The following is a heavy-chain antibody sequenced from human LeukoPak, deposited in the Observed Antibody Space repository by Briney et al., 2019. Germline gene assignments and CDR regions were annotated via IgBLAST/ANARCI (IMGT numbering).Heavy chain of an antibody. V-gene: IGHV3-30*03. CDR3: ASPMGYDILTGLDFDY. D-gene: IGHD3-9*01. CDR1: GFTFSSYG. J-gene: IGHJ4*02. CDR2: ISYDGSNK. Sequence: GGSLRLSCAASGFTFSSYGMHWVRQAPGKGLEWVAVISYDGSNKYYADSVKGRFTISRDNPKNTLYLQMNSLRAEDTAVYYCASPMGYDILTGLDFDYWGQGTLVTVSS.